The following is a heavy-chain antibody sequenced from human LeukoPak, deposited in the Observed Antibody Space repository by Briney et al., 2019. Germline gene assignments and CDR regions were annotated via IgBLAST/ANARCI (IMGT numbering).Heavy chain of an antibody. CDR2: IFPDGQT. D-gene: IGHD4-17*01. CDR1: GLTVNDNY. J-gene: IGHJ4*02. Sequence: GGSLRLSCALSGLTVNDNYMSWVRQAPGKGLEWVSLIFPDGQTYYADFVQGRFSISRDMSRNILFLDMSSLRAENTAVFFCARANPVYGDFDYWGQGTLVTVSS. CDR3: ARANPVYGDFDY. V-gene: IGHV3-53*01.